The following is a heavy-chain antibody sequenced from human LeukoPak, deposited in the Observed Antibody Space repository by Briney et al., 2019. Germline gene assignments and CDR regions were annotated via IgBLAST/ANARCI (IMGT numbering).Heavy chain of an antibody. CDR1: GYSFTSYW. CDR2: IYPGDCDT. D-gene: IGHD2-2*01. V-gene: IGHV5-51*01. J-gene: IGHJ5*02. CDR3: ARAGYCSSTSCYARWFDP. Sequence: PGESLKISCKGSGYSFTSYWIGWVGQMPGKGLEGMGIIYPGDCDTRYSPSFQGQVTISADRSISTAYLQWSSLKASDTAMYYCARAGYCSSTSCYARWFDPWGQGTLVTVSS.